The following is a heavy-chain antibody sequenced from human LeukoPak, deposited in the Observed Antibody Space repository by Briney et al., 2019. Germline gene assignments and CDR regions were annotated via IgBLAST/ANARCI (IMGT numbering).Heavy chain of an antibody. V-gene: IGHV1-2*02. Sequence: ASVKVSCKASEYTFTGYYMHWVRQAPGQGLEWMGWINPNSGGTNYAQKFQGRVTMTRDTSISTAYMELSRLRSDDTAVYYCAGDEGYGDYDDYWGQGTLVTVSS. J-gene: IGHJ4*02. CDR2: INPNSGGT. CDR1: EYTFTGYY. CDR3: AGDEGYGDYDDY. D-gene: IGHD4-17*01.